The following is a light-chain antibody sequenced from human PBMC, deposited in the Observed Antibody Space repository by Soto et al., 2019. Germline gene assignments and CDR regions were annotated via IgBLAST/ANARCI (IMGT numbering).Light chain of an antibody. CDR2: SAS. Sequence: EIVLTQSPGTLSLSPGERATLSCRASQSVSSNLAWYQQKPGHTPRLLIYSASIGATGTPARFSGSGSGSDFTLTISSLQSEDFAVYHCQQYNKWPLTFGPGTKVDIK. V-gene: IGKV3-15*01. J-gene: IGKJ3*01. CDR3: QQYNKWPLT. CDR1: QSVSSN.